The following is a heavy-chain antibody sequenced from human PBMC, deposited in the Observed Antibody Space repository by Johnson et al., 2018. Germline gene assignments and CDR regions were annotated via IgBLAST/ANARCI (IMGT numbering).Heavy chain of an antibody. CDR1: GYTFTNYY. CDR3: AREIAAAGKAVDY. CDR2: INPNGGST. D-gene: IGHD6-13*01. Sequence: QVQLVESGAEVKQPGASVKVSCKASGYTFTNYYMHWVRQAPGQGLEWMGIINPNGGSTSYAEKFQGRVTMTRDTSTSTVYMELSSLRSEDTAVYYCAREIAAAGKAVDYWGQGTLVTVSS. J-gene: IGHJ4*02. V-gene: IGHV1-46*01.